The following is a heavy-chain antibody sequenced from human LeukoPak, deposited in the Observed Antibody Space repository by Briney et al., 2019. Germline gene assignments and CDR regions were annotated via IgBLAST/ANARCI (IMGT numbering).Heavy chain of an antibody. CDR3: ARGDYYGSGSRYFDY. Sequence: PSETLSPTCTVSGGSISSGGYYWNWIRQPPGKGLEWIGYFYHSGITYYNPSLKSRVTISVGTSRNQFSLKLSSVTAADTAVYYCARGDYYGSGSRYFDYWGQGTLVTVSS. V-gene: IGHV4-30-2*01. CDR1: GGSISSGGYY. D-gene: IGHD3-10*01. CDR2: FYHSGIT. J-gene: IGHJ4*02.